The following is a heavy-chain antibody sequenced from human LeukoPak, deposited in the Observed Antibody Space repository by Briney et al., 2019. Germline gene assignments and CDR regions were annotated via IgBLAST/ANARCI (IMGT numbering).Heavy chain of an antibody. CDR2: IYYSGST. D-gene: IGHD4-23*01. CDR3: ARETTVVTADAFDI. CDR1: GGSISSGGYY. V-gene: IGHV4-31*03. Sequence: SETLSLTCTVSGGSISSGGYYWSWIRQHPGKGLEWIGYIYYSGSTYYNPSLKSRVTISVDTSKNQFSLKLSSVTAADTAVYYCARETTVVTADAFDIWGQGTMVTVSS. J-gene: IGHJ3*02.